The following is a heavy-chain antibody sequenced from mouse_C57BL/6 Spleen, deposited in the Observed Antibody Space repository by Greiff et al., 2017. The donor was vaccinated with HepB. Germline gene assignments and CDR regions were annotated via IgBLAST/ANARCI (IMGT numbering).Heavy chain of an antibody. V-gene: IGHV1-42*01. CDR1: GYSFTGYY. CDR3: ARGGYYTYAMDY. CDR2: INPSTGGT. Sequence: EVQLQQSGPELVKPGASVKISCKASGYSFTGYYMNWVKQSPEKSLEWIGEINPSTGGTTYNQKFKAKATLTVDKSSSTAYMQLKSLTSEDSAVYYCARGGYYTYAMDYWGQGTSVTVSS. J-gene: IGHJ4*01. D-gene: IGHD2-3*01.